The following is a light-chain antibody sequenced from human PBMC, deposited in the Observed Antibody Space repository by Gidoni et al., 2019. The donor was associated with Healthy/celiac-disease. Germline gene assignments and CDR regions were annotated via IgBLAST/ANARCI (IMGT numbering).Light chain of an antibody. CDR1: SSNIGSNT. CDR3: AAWDDSLNGVV. Sequence: QSVLTQPPSASGTPGQRVTISCSGSSSNIGSNTVNWYQQLPGTAPKLLIYSNNQRPSGVPDRFSGSKSGTSASLAISWLQSEDEADYYCAAWDDSLNGVVFGGGTKLTAL. V-gene: IGLV1-44*01. CDR2: SNN. J-gene: IGLJ2*01.